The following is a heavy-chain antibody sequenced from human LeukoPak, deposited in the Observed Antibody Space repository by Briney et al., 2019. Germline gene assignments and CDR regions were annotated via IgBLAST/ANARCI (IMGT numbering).Heavy chain of an antibody. D-gene: IGHD3-10*01. Sequence: GGSLRLSCAASGFTFSSYWMSWVRQAPGKGLEWVANIKQDGSEKYYVDSVKGRFTISRDNAKNSLYLQMNSLRAEDTAVYYCARVGLLWFGEPSSFDYWGQGTPVTVSS. J-gene: IGHJ4*02. CDR1: GFTFSSYW. CDR3: ARVGLLWFGEPSSFDY. V-gene: IGHV3-7*01. CDR2: IKQDGSEK.